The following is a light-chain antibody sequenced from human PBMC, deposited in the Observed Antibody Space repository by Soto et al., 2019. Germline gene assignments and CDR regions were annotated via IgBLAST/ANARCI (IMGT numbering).Light chain of an antibody. Sequence: DIQMTQSPSSLSVSVGDRVTITCQASQDITNYLNWYQQKPGKAPKLLIYDASNLETGVPSRFSGSGSRADFSFTISSLQPEDIATYYCLQYDNLPITFGQGTRLDFK. J-gene: IGKJ5*01. CDR1: QDITNY. V-gene: IGKV1-33*01. CDR3: LQYDNLPIT. CDR2: DAS.